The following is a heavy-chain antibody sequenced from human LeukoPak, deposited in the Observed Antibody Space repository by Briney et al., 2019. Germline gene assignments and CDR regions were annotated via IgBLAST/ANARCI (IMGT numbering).Heavy chain of an antibody. CDR1: GDNFNNYW. V-gene: IGHV5-51*01. Sequence: GESLKISCKGFGDNFNNYWIVWVRQMPGKGLEWMGVIYLDDSETKYSPSFQGQVTISADKSISTAYLQWSALRASDSAMYYCARGTGYGGNYPFDYWGQGTLVTVSS. J-gene: IGHJ4*02. CDR2: IYLDDSET. D-gene: IGHD4-23*01. CDR3: ARGTGYGGNYPFDY.